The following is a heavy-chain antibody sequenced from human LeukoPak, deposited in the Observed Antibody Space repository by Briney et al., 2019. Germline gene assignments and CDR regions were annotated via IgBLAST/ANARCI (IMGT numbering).Heavy chain of an antibody. V-gene: IGHV4-59*01. Sequence: SETPSLTCTVSGGSISSYYWSWIRQPPGKGLEWIGYIYYSGSTNYNPSLKSRVTISVDTSKNQFSLKLRSVTAADTAVYYCAGGFSELLFDYWGQGTLVTVSS. CDR2: IYYSGST. CDR1: GGSISSYY. J-gene: IGHJ4*02. D-gene: IGHD1-26*01. CDR3: AGGFSELLFDY.